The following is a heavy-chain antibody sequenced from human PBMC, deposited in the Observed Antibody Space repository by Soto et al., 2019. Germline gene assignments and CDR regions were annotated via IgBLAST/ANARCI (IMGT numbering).Heavy chain of an antibody. V-gene: IGHV1-18*01. J-gene: IGHJ4*02. CDR3: ARDLGVGLVDQ. D-gene: IGHD6-19*01. CDR2: ISAYNGNT. Sequence: QVQLVQSGAEVKKPGASVKVSCKASGYTFTSYGISWVRQAPGQGLEWMGWISAYNGNTNYAQKLQGRVTMTTDTSKRTGYMELRGLRSDDTAVYYCARDLGVGLVDQWGQGTLVTVSS. CDR1: GYTFTSYG.